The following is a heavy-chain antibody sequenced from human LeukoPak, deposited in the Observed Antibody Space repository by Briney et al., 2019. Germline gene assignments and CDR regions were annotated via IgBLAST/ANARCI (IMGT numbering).Heavy chain of an antibody. Sequence: PSETLSLTCTVSGGSISTYYWSWIRQPPGKGLEWIGYIYFTGSSSYNPSLNSRVTMSVDTSKNQFSLNLNSVTAADTAVYYCARVVLGYTYGYFDYRGQGYLVTVSS. V-gene: IGHV4-59*01. CDR1: GGSISTYY. D-gene: IGHD5-18*01. CDR3: ARVVLGYTYGYFDY. CDR2: IYFTGSS. J-gene: IGHJ4*02.